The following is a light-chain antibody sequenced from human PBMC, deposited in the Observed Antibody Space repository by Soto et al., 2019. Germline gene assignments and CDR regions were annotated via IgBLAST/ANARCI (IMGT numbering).Light chain of an antibody. J-gene: IGLJ3*02. V-gene: IGLV1-44*01. CDR3: AAWDDSLSGWV. CDR2: SDN. Sequence: QSVLTQPPSASGTPGQRVSISCSGGSSNIETNSVNWYLQLPGTAPKLIIYSDNQRPSGVPVRFSASKSGSSASLASSGLQSEDEADYYCAAWDDSLSGWVFGGGTKLTVL. CDR1: SSNIETNS.